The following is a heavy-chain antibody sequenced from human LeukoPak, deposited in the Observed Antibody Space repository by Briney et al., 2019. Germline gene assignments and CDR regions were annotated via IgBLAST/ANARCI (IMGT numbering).Heavy chain of an antibody. J-gene: IGHJ6*03. CDR1: GGSISGYY. Sequence: PSETLSLTCTVSGGSISGYYWSWIRQPAGKGLEWIGRIYTSGSTNYNPSLKSRVTISVDKSKNQFSLKLSSVTAADTAVYYCARDCSGGSCYSGYYYYYMDVWGKGTTVTVSS. V-gene: IGHV4-4*07. D-gene: IGHD2-15*01. CDR2: IYTSGST. CDR3: ARDCSGGSCYSGYYYYYMDV.